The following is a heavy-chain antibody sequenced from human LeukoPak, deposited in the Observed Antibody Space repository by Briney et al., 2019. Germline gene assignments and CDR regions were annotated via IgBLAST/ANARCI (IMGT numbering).Heavy chain of an antibody. V-gene: IGHV3-33*01. CDR1: GFTFSSYG. CDR2: IWYDGSNK. J-gene: IGHJ4*02. Sequence: PGRSLRLSCAASGFTFSSYGMHWVRQAPGKGLEWVAVIWYDGSNKYYADSVKGRFTISRDNSKNTLYLQMNSLRAEDTAVYYCARERSDHDSSAYYYGSFDYWGQGTLVTVSS. D-gene: IGHD3-22*01. CDR3: ARERSDHDSSAYYYGSFDY.